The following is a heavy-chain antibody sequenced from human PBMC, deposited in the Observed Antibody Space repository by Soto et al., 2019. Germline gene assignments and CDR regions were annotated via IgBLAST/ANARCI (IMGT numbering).Heavy chain of an antibody. CDR3: ARPQSGSPDY. Sequence: GGSLRLSCAASEFTFSSYWMSWVRQAPGKGLEWVANIKQDGSEKYYVDSVKGRFTISRDNAKNSLYLQMNSLRAEDTAVYYCARPQSGSPDYWGQGTPVTVS. CDR1: EFTFSSYW. V-gene: IGHV3-7*01. D-gene: IGHD5-12*01. CDR2: IKQDGSEK. J-gene: IGHJ4*02.